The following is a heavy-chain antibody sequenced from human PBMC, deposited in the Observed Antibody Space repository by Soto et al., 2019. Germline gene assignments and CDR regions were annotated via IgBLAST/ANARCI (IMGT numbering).Heavy chain of an antibody. V-gene: IGHV1-69*13. J-gene: IGHJ4*02. CDR3: ATDDKLLWFGEFKNYFDY. Sequence: GASVKVSCKASGGTFSSYAISWVRQAPGQGLEWMGGIIPIFGTANYAQKFQGRVTITADESTSTAYMELSSLRSEDTAVYYCATDDKLLWFGEFKNYFDYWGQGTLVTVSS. CDR1: GGTFSSYA. D-gene: IGHD3-10*01. CDR2: IIPIFGTA.